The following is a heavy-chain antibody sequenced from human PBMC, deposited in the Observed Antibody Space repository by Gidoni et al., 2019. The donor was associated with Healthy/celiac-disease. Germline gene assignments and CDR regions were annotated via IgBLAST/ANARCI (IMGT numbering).Heavy chain of an antibody. D-gene: IGHD3-16*01. J-gene: IGHJ4*02. CDR3: ARNTWGSDY. Sequence: QVQLQESGPGLVKPSETLSLTCTVPGGSISSYYWSWIRQPPGKGLEWIGYIYYSGSTNYNPSLKSRVTISVDTSKNQFSLKLSSVTAADTAVYYCARNTWGSDYWGQGTLVTVSS. V-gene: IGHV4-59*01. CDR1: GGSISSYY. CDR2: IYYSGST.